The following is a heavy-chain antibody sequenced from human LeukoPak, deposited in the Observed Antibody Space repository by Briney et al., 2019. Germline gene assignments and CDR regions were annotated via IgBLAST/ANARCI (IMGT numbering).Heavy chain of an antibody. J-gene: IGHJ4*02. CDR3: ARDRMLSDY. V-gene: IGHV3-7*01. CDR1: GFTFSKYW. Sequence: GGSLRLSFAASGFTFSKYWMSWFRQAPGKCLEWVANIKQDGSEKYYVDSVKGRFTISRDNAKNSLYLQMNSLRAEDTAVYYCARDRMLSDYWGQGTLVTVSS. CDR2: IKQDGSEK. D-gene: IGHD3-10*02.